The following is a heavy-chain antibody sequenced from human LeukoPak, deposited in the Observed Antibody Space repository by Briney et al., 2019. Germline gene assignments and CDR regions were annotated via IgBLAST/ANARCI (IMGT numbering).Heavy chain of an antibody. CDR2: IIPILGIA. V-gene: IGHV1-69*02. J-gene: IGHJ4*02. CDR1: GYALTELS. Sequence: ASVKVSCKVSGYALTELSMHWVRQAPGQGLEWMGRIIPILGIANYAQKFQGRVTITADKSTSTAYMELSSLRSEDTAVYYCARGYSPYLKTTGNDYWGQGTLVTVSS. D-gene: IGHD1-1*01. CDR3: ARGYSPYLKTTGNDY.